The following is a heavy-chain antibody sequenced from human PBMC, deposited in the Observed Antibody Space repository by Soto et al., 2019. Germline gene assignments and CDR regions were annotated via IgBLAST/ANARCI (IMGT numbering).Heavy chain of an antibody. CDR3: ASDVLTGNDY. CDR1: GGSLSGYY. CDR2: INHSGST. J-gene: IGHJ4*02. D-gene: IGHD2-15*01. V-gene: IGHV4-34*01. Sequence: SETLSLTCAVYGGSLSGYYWSWIRQPPGKGLEWIGEINHSGSTNYNPSLKSRVTISVDTSKNQFSLKLNSVTAADTAVYYCASDVLTGNDYWGQGTLVTVSS.